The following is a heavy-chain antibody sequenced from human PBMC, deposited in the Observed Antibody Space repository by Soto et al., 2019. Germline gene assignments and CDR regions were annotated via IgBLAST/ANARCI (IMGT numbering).Heavy chain of an antibody. V-gene: IGHV5-51*03. D-gene: IGHD2-8*02. CDR3: TGSFGYCTGETCLDG. CDR1: GFTFSNHW. Sequence: VQLVQSGAEVKKSGESLKISCTGFGFTFSNHWIAWVRHMPGRGLEWMGIIYGGDSDTRYSPSFQGQVTISVDKSISTVYLQWRSLKASDSALYFCTGSFGYCTGETCLDGWGGGTSVTVSS. J-gene: IGHJ6*04. CDR2: IYGGDSDT.